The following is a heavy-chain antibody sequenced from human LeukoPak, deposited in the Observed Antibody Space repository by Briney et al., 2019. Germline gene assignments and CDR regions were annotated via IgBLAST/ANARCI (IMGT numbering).Heavy chain of an antibody. CDR1: GFIFDDYA. V-gene: IGHV3-9*01. CDR3: TPYYDSSGPLLAGYFQH. J-gene: IGHJ1*01. Sequence: GGALRLSCAAPGFIFDDYAMHWGRQPPGEGLGWGSGISWNSGSIGYADSVKGRFTISRDTAKNSLYLQMNSLRAEDTALYYCTPYYDSSGPLLAGYFQHWGQGTLVTVSS. CDR2: ISWNSGSI. D-gene: IGHD3-22*01.